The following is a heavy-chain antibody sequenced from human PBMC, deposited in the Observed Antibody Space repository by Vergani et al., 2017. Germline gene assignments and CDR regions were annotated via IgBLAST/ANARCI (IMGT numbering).Heavy chain of an antibody. CDR2: ISGSGGST. CDR1: GFTFNHYA. CDR3: AKANPRNSGYDYLYYYHAMDV. V-gene: IGHV3-23*01. D-gene: IGHD5-12*01. Sequence: EVKLLESGGDLVQPGGSLRLSCAASGFTFNHYAMNWVRQAPGKGLEGVSGISGSGGSTYYAGSVKGRFTISRDSSKNTLYLQMNSLSAGDPAVYYCAKANPRNSGYDYLYYYHAMDVWGQGTTVTVSS. J-gene: IGHJ6*02.